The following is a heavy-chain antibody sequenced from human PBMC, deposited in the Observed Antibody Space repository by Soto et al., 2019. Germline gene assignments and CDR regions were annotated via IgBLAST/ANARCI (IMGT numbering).Heavy chain of an antibody. CDR3: ARASYCGGDCYSGAFDY. Sequence: GGSLRLSCAASGFTVSSNYMSWVRQAPGKGLEWVSVIYSGGSTYYADSVKGRFTISRGNSKNTLYLQMNSLRAEDTAVYYCARASYCGGDCYSGAFDYWGQGTLVTVSS. CDR1: GFTVSSNY. J-gene: IGHJ4*02. CDR2: IYSGGST. D-gene: IGHD2-21*02. V-gene: IGHV3-53*01.